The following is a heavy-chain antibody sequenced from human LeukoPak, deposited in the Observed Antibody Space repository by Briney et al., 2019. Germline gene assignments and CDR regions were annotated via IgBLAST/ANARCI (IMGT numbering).Heavy chain of an antibody. D-gene: IGHD2-21*01. CDR1: GYTFTTYD. V-gene: IGHV1-8*01. CDR3: ARVAGNCGGDCYRLVY. Sequence: ASVKVSCKASGYTFTTYDISWVREATGQGLEWIAWMNPNSGNTGYAQKCQGRVTMTRNTSISTAYMELSSLRSEDTAVYYCARVAGNCGGDCYRLVYWGQGTLVTVSS. CDR2: MNPNSGNT. J-gene: IGHJ4*02.